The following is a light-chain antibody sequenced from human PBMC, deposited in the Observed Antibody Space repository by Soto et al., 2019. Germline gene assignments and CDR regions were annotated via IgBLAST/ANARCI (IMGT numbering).Light chain of an antibody. CDR3: SSYTSRRTYV. CDR1: SSDVGGYNY. J-gene: IGLJ1*01. Sequence: QSAMTQPASVAGSPGQSITISCTGTSSDVGGYNYVSWYQQHPGKAPKLMIYEVSNRPSGVSNRFSGSKSGNTASLTISGLQAEVEADYYCSSYTSRRTYVFGTGTKLTVL. V-gene: IGLV2-14*01. CDR2: EVS.